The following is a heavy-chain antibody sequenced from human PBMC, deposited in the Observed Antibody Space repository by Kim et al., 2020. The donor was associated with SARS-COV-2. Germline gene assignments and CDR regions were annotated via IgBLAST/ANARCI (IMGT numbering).Heavy chain of an antibody. CDR2: MHNRGCF. Sequence: SETLSLTCTVSGGVLNIYHWYGLRQPWRRPLEGPGSMHNRGCFYYKPSPKSRVTLSVDTSKNQISPKLTAVTAADTAVYYCVRGRHYDYVSGRSSGLAVWGQGPALAVS. V-gene: IGHV4-59*13. J-gene: IGHJ6*02. CDR1: GGVLNIYH. CDR3: VRGRHYDYVSGRSSGLAV. D-gene: IGHD3-16*01.